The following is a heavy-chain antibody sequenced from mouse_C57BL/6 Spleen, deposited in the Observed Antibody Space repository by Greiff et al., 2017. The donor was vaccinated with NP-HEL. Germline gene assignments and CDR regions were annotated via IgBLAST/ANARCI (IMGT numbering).Heavy chain of an antibody. CDR2: IYPGSGNT. V-gene: IGHV1-66*01. CDR3: ASNYGSSYPYAMDY. J-gene: IGHJ4*01. Sequence: QVQLQQSGPELVKPGASVKISCKASGYSFTSYYIHWVKQRPGQGLEWIGWIYPGSGNTKYNEKFKGKATLTADTSSSTAYMQLSSLPSEDSAVYYCASNYGSSYPYAMDYWGQGTSVTVSS. D-gene: IGHD1-1*01. CDR1: GYSFTSYY.